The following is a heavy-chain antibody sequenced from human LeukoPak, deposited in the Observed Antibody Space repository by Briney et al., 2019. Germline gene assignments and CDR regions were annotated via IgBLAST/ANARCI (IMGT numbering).Heavy chain of an antibody. CDR2: IRNDGSNK. CDR1: GFSFSSYG. D-gene: IGHD1-26*01. J-gene: IGHJ4*02. Sequence: PGGSLRLSCAASGFSFSSYGMHWVRQAPGKGLEWVALIRNDGSNKYYPDSVKGRFTISRDNSKNTLYLQMSSLRAEDTAVYYCAKDKVGDVIVDNRGEGTLVSVSS. CDR3: AKDKVGDVIVDN. V-gene: IGHV3-30*02.